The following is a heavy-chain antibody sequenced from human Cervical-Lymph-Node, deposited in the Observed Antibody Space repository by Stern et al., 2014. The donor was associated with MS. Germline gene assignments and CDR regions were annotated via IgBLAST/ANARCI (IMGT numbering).Heavy chain of an antibody. J-gene: IGHJ6*01. V-gene: IGHV1-46*03. D-gene: IGHD5-18*01. CDR1: GYTFSSYY. Sequence: QVQLVQSGAEVKRPGAAVTISCEASGYTFSSYYLHWVRQAPGQGLEWMGIINPSDKSTISAQRFQGRVTMTSDTSTSTVYMELSSLRSEDTAVYYCASDTAMVTLRTVYY. CDR2: INPSDKST. CDR3: ASDTAMVTLRTVYY.